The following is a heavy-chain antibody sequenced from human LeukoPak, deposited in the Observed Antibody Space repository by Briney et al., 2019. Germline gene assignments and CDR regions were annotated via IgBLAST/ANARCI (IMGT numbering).Heavy chain of an antibody. Sequence: GGSLRLSCAASGFTVSSNYMSWVRQAPGKGLEWVSVIYSGGSTYYADSVKGRFTISRDNSKNTLYLQMNSLRAEDTAVYYCARALRLWYSSSWSAFDIWGQGTMVTVSS. CDR1: GFTVSSNY. CDR3: ARALRLWYSSSWSAFDI. V-gene: IGHV3-53*01. CDR2: IYSGGST. J-gene: IGHJ3*02. D-gene: IGHD6-13*01.